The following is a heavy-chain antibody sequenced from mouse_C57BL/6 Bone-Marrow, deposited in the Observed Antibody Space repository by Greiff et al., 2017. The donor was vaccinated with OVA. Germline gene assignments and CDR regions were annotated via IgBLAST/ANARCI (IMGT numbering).Heavy chain of an antibody. J-gene: IGHJ1*03. CDR2: IDPSDSYT. V-gene: IGHV1-69*01. CDR3: ARLLLRAWYFSV. D-gene: IGHD2-12*01. CDR1: GYTFTSYW. Sequence: QVQLQQSGAELVMPGASVKLSCKASGYTFTSYWMNWVKQRPGQGLEWIGEIDPSDSYTNYNQKFKGKSTLTVDKSSSTAYMQLSSLTSEDSAVYVCARLLLRAWYFSVCGTRTTVSLS.